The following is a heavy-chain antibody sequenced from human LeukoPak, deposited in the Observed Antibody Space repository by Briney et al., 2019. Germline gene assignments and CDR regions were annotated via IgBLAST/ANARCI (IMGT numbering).Heavy chain of an antibody. CDR3: ARGGSSGWFDY. CDR1: GGSISGYY. CDR2: IYTSGST. V-gene: IGHV4-4*07. Sequence: PSETLSLTCTVSGGSISGYYWSWIRQPAGRGLEWVGRIYTSGSTNYSPSLKSRVTISVDRSENQFSLTLSSVTAADTAVYYCARGGSSGWFDYWGQGTLVTVSS. J-gene: IGHJ4*02. D-gene: IGHD6-19*01.